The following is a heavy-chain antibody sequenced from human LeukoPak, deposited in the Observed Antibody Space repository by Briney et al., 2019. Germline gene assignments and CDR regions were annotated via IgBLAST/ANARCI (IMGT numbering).Heavy chain of an antibody. D-gene: IGHD4-17*01. J-gene: IGHJ6*04. V-gene: IGHV1-18*04. CDR2: ISAYNGNT. CDR3: ARTTVTRPIDYYYYGMDV. CDR1: GYTFTSYG. Sequence: ASVTVSCKASGYTFTSYGISWVRQAPGQGLEWMGWISAYNGNTNYAQKLQGRVTMTTDTSTSTAYMELRSLRSDDTAVYYCARTTVTRPIDYYYYGMDVWGKGTTVTVSS.